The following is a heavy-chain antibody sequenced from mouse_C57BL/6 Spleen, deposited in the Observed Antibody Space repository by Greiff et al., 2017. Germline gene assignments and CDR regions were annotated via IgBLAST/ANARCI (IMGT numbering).Heavy chain of an antibody. CDR2: IYPGDGDT. V-gene: IGHV1-82*01. J-gene: IGHJ4*01. CDR3: AKAGDYGSYAMDY. D-gene: IGHD1-1*01. CDR1: GYAFSSSW. Sequence: QVQLKQSGPELVKPGASVKISCKASGYAFSSSWMNWVKQRPGKGLEWIGRIYPGDGDTNYNGKFKGKATLTADKSSSTAYMQLSSLTSEYSAVYFCAKAGDYGSYAMDYWGQGTSVTVSS.